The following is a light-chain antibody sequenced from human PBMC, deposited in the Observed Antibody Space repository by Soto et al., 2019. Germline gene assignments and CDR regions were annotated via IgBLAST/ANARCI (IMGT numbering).Light chain of an antibody. V-gene: IGLV2-14*03. CDR2: NVY. Sequence: QSALTQPASVSGSPGQSITISCTGTSSDGGAYNFVSWHQQHPGKAPKLMIYNVYDRPSGISYRFSGSKSGNTASLTISGLQGADDADYYCSAYTVSRTYVFGTGTKLTVL. CDR3: SAYTVSRTYV. J-gene: IGLJ1*01. CDR1: SSDGGAYNF.